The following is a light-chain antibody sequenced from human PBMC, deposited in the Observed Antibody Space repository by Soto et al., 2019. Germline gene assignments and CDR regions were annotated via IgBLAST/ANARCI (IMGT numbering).Light chain of an antibody. J-gene: IGKJ2*01. CDR3: QQYDTFSYT. CDR1: QHISRW. Sequence: DIQMTQSPSTLSESVGDRVTITCRPSQHISRWLAWYQQKPGKAPKLLIYDASSLESGVPSRFSGSGSGTEFTLTFSSLQPDDFATYYCQQYDTFSYTFGQGTKMQIK. CDR2: DAS. V-gene: IGKV1-5*01.